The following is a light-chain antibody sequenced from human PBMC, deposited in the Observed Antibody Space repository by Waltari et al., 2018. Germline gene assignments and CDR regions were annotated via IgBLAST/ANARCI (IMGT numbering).Light chain of an antibody. CDR2: AVS. Sequence: QSALTQPASVSGSPGQSITISCTGTSSDVGNYQRVSWYQQHPDKAPKLMIYAVSKRPSGVSDRFSGSKSGDMASLTISGLQPEDEAVYFCSSYAGSSKGVFGGGTKVTVL. CDR3: SSYAGSSKGV. V-gene: IGLV2-23*02. J-gene: IGLJ2*01. CDR1: SSDVGNYQR.